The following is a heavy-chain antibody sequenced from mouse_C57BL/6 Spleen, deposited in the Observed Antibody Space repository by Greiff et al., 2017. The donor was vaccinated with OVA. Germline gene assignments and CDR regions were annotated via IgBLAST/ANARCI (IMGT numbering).Heavy chain of an antibody. J-gene: IGHJ3*01. CDR3: AASYYSNPAWFAY. CDR2: ISYSGST. CDR1: GYSITSGYD. Sequence: VQLKQSGPGMVKPSQSLSLTCTVTGYSITSGYDWHWIRHFPGNKLEWMGYISYSGSTNYNPSLKSRISITHDTSKNHFFLKLNSVTTEDTATYYCAASYYSNPAWFAYWGQGTLVTVSA. D-gene: IGHD2-5*01. V-gene: IGHV3-1*01.